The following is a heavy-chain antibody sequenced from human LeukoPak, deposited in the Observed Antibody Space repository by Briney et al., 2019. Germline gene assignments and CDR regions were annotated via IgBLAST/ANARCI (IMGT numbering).Heavy chain of an antibody. V-gene: IGHV3-23*01. CDR2: ISGSGGTT. CDR1: GFTFTSYT. J-gene: IGHJ4*02. D-gene: IGHD5-24*01. CDR3: AKSNGVDRNGYNSDYFDY. Sequence: GGSLRLSCAASGFTFTSYTMSWVRQAPGKGLEWVSAISGSGGTTYYADSVRGRFTISRDNSKNMLYLQMNSLRAEDTAVYYCAKSNGVDRNGYNSDYFDYWGQGTLVTASS.